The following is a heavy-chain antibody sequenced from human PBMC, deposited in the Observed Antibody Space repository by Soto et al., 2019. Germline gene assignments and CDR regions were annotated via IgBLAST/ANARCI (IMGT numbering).Heavy chain of an antibody. CDR2: ILYDGNKK. V-gene: IGHV3-30*18. J-gene: IGHJ6*02. Sequence: PGGSLTLSCGASGFTCSSYAMSWVRQAPGKGLDWVAVILYDGNKKYYADSVKGRFTISRDNSKNTLYLQMDSLRAEDTAVYYCAKDVVLVELVARDYYGMAVWGQGTTVTVSS. CDR1: GFTCSSYA. CDR3: AKDVVLVELVARDYYGMAV. D-gene: IGHD2-15*01.